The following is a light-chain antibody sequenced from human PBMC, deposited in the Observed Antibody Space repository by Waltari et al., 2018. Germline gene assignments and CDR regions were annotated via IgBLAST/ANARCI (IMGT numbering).Light chain of an antibody. CDR1: QSIRSY. J-gene: IGKJ4*01. CDR2: TAA. Sequence: DIQMTQSPSSLSASVGDRVIITCRASQSIRSYLNWYQQKPGKAPKLLIYTAANFQSGVPARFSGSGSGTDFTLTISSLDPEDFAVYYCQQRDSWPRTFGGGTKVEFK. CDR3: QQRDSWPRT. V-gene: IGKV1-39*01.